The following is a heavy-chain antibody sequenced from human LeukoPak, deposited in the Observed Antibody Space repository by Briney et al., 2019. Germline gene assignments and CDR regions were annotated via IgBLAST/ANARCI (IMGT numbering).Heavy chain of an antibody. V-gene: IGHV1-46*01. CDR1: GYTFTSYY. CDR3: VSYYYDSSGYYYGEGEAFDI. J-gene: IGHJ3*02. CDR2: INPSGGST. D-gene: IGHD3-22*01. Sequence: ASVKVSCKASGYTFTSYYMHWVRQAPGQGLEWMGIINPSGGSTSYAQKFQGRVTMTRDTSTSTVYMELSRLRSDDTAVYYCVSYYYDSSGYYYGEGEAFDIWGQGTMVTVSS.